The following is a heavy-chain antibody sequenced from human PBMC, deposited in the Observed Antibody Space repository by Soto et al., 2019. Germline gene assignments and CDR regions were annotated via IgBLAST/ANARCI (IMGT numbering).Heavy chain of an antibody. CDR3: ESDYGDSSMGS. D-gene: IGHD3-22*01. Sequence: PXGSLRVSCAASGFTFSSYGMHWVRQAPGKGLEWVAVICYDGSNKYYADSVKGRFTISRDNSKNTLYLQMNSLRAEDTAVYYCESDYGDSSMGSWGQGTLVTVSS. V-gene: IGHV3-33*01. CDR1: GFTFSSYG. CDR2: ICYDGSNK. J-gene: IGHJ4*02.